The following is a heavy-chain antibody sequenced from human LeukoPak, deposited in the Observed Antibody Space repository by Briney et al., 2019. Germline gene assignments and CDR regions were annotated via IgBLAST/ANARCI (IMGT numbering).Heavy chain of an antibody. D-gene: IGHD6-19*01. CDR1: GYTYPVYQ. V-gene: IGHV1-2*02. CDR2: INLNSGGP. CDR3: PINDGWSAHFDL. Sequence: ASVPVSCMACGYTYPVYQMHWVGQAPAQGLEWMGWINLNSGGPKYAQRFQGRVTLNRDTPISTADMALSRLTYDGTDVYLLPINDGWSAHFDLWVRGTLVTVCS. J-gene: IGHJ2*01.